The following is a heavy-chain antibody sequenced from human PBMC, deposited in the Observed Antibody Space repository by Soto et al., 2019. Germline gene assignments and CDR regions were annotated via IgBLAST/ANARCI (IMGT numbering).Heavy chain of an antibody. CDR1: GFTFSSYW. CDR2: IKQDESEK. V-gene: IGHV3-7*01. Sequence: GGSLRLSCAASGFTFSSYWMSWVRQAPGKGLEWVANIKQDESEKYYVDSVKGRFTISRDNAKNSLYLQMNSLRAEDTAVYSCARTGIAVVYYYYGIDVWGQGTTVTVSS. CDR3: ARTGIAVVYYYYGIDV. J-gene: IGHJ6*02. D-gene: IGHD6-19*01.